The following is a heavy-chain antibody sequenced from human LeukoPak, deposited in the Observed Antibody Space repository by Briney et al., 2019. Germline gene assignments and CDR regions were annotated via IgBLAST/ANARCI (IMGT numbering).Heavy chain of an antibody. D-gene: IGHD4-17*01. CDR3: ARSKSVTYGFDY. CDR2: ILTVFGTT. Sequence: SVKVSCKASGDSFKNYAVSWVRQAPGQGFEWMGGILTVFGTTNYEQKFQDRLTITTDESTTTAYMELNSLTSDDAAVYYCARSKSVTYGFDYWGQGTLVIVSS. J-gene: IGHJ4*02. V-gene: IGHV1-69*05. CDR1: GDSFKNYA.